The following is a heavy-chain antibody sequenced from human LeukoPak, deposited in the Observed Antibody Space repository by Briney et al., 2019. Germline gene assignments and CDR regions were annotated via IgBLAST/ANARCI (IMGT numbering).Heavy chain of an antibody. J-gene: IGHJ4*02. D-gene: IGHD3-9*01. Sequence: PGGSLRLSCAASGFTFSSYAMSWVRQAPGKGLEWVSGISLDGATTYYAGSVEGRFTISRDNSKNTLYLQMNSLRAYDTAVYYCVKDHGWLLYSWGQGTLVTVSS. CDR1: GFTFSSYA. V-gene: IGHV3-23*01. CDR2: ISLDGATT. CDR3: VKDHGWLLYS.